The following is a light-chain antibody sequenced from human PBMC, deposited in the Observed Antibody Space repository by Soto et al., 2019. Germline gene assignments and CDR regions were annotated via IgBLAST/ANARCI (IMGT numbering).Light chain of an antibody. CDR3: MQATQSWT. V-gene: IGKV2-24*01. CDR1: QSLVHRDGKTY. CDR2: QIS. J-gene: IGKJ1*01. Sequence: DIVMTQTPLSSPVTLGQPASISCRSSQSLVHRDGKTYLSWFQQRPGQPPRLLIYQISKRFSGVPDRFSGSGAGTDFTLKISRVEAEDVGVYYCMQATQSWTFGQGTKVEIK.